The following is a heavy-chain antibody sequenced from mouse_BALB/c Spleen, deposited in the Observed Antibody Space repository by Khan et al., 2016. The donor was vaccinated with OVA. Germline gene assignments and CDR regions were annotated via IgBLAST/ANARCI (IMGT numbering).Heavy chain of an antibody. CDR1: GYTFSSYW. D-gene: IGHD2-2*01. V-gene: IGHV1-9*01. CDR3: ARMGDYGYDAWFAY. CDR2: ILPGSDST. Sequence: QVQLKQSGAELMKPGASVKISCKATGYTFSSYWIEWIKQRPGHDLEWIGEILPGSDSTNYNEKFKGKATFTADTSSNTVYMQLSSLTSEDSAVYYCARMGDYGYDAWFAYWGQGTLVTVSA. J-gene: IGHJ3*01.